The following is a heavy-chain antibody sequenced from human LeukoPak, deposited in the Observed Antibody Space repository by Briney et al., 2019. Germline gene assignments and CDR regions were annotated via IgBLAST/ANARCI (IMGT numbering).Heavy chain of an antibody. CDR1: GFTVSSNY. J-gene: IGHJ1*01. CDR3: ARNRPGGYDYDYGCELQH. V-gene: IGHV3-23*01. Sequence: GGSLRLSCAASGFTVSSNYMSWVRQAPGKGPEWVSAISRSGDSTYYAASVKGRFTISRDNSENTLFLQMNSLRADDTAVYFCARNRPGGYDYDYGCELQHWGQGTLVTVSS. CDR2: ISRSGDST. D-gene: IGHD4/OR15-4a*01.